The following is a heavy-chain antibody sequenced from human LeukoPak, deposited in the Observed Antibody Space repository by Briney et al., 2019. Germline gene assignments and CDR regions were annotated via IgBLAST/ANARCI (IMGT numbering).Heavy chain of an antibody. V-gene: IGHV1-46*01. CDR3: ATVPDRYDSSGYLFDY. CDR1: GYTFPSYF. CDR2: INPTGGSS. Sequence: ASVTVSCKASGYTFPSYFMHWVRQAPGQGLEWMGIINPTGGSSTYAQKFQGRVTMTRDTSTSTVYMELSSLRSDDTAVYYCATVPDRYDSSGYLFDYWGQGTLVTVSS. J-gene: IGHJ4*02. D-gene: IGHD3-22*01.